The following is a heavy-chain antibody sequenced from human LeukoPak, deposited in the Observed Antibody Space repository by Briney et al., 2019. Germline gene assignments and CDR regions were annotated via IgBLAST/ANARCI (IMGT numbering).Heavy chain of an antibody. Sequence: PSETLSLTCAVYGGSFSGYYWSWIRQPPGKGLEWIGEINHSGSTNYNPSLKSRVTISVDTSKNQFSLKLSSVTAADTAVYYCARGQGYCSSTSCLNWFDPWGQGTTVTVSS. CDR3: ARGQGYCSSTSCLNWFDP. V-gene: IGHV4-34*01. CDR2: INHSGST. D-gene: IGHD2-2*01. CDR1: GGSFSGYY. J-gene: IGHJ5*01.